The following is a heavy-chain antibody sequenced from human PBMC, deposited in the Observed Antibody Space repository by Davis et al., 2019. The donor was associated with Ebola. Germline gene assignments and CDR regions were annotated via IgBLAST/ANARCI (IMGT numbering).Heavy chain of an antibody. J-gene: IGHJ4*02. Sequence: GESLKISCAASNLTLSDVWMNWVRQAPGKGLEWVGRIKRKIEGGPTDYAAPVKGRFTISRDDSKNTLYLQMNSLKTEDTAVYYCTTDISIVVAARGSYDYWGQGTPVTVSS. D-gene: IGHD2-15*01. V-gene: IGHV3-15*07. CDR3: TTDISIVVAARGSYDY. CDR1: NLTLSDVW. CDR2: IKRKIEGGPT.